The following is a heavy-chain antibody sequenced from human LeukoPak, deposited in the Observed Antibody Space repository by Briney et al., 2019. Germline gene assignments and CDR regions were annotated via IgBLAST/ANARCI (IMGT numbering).Heavy chain of an antibody. D-gene: IGHD3-22*01. CDR3: AREMRRLSITMTPMDV. J-gene: IGHJ6*04. V-gene: IGHV3-48*01. CDR2: ISSSSSTI. CDR1: GFTFSSYS. Sequence: GGSLRLSCAASGFTFSSYSMSWVRQAPGKGLEWVSYISSSSSTIYYADSVKGRFTISRDNAKNSLYLQMNSLRAEDTAVYYCAREMRRLSITMTPMDVWGKGTTVTVSS.